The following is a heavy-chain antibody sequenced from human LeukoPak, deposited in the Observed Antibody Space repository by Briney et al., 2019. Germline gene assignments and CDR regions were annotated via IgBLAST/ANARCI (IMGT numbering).Heavy chain of an antibody. CDR2: IWYDGSNK. V-gene: IGHV3-33*06. J-gene: IGHJ5*02. CDR3: AKDPVEMATTYNWFDP. CDR1: GFTFSSYA. D-gene: IGHD5-24*01. Sequence: PGGSLRLSCAASGFTFSSYAMHWVRQAPGKGLEWVAVIWYDGSNKYYADSVKGRFTISRDNSKNTLYLQMNSLRAEDTAVYYCAKDPVEMATTYNWFDPWGQGTLVTVSS.